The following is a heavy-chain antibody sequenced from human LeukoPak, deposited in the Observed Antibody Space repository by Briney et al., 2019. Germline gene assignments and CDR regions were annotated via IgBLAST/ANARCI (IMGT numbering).Heavy chain of an antibody. V-gene: IGHV4-38-2*02. CDR3: ARHAVEAASRWFDP. CDR2: MYHSGST. J-gene: IGHJ5*02. CDR1: GYSISSAYY. D-gene: IGHD1-1*01. Sequence: PSETLSLTCSVSGYSISSAYYWGWIRQPPGKGLEWIGTMYHSGSTNYNPSLKSRVTMSVDTSKKQFSLKLSSVTAADTAVYYCARHAVEAASRWFDPWGQGTLVTVSS.